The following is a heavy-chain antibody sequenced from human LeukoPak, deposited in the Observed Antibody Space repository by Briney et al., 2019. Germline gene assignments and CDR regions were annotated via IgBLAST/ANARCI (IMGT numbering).Heavy chain of an antibody. CDR3: TRDALYGDPSYYYMDV. V-gene: IGHV3-7*01. D-gene: IGHD4-17*01. J-gene: IGHJ6*03. CDR2: IKQDGSDI. Sequence: GGSLRLSCAASGFTFNGIWMSWVRQAPGKGRERGANIKQDGSDIYYLGSVRGRFTISRDNAMNSLYLQMNSLRAEDTAVYYCTRDALYGDPSYYYMDVWGKGTTVTVSS. CDR1: GFTFNGIW.